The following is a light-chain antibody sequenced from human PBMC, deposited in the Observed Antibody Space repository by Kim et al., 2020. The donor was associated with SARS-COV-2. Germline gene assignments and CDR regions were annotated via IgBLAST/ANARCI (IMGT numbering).Light chain of an antibody. CDR2: DAS. CDR3: QQRSNWPPYT. Sequence: LSPGERATLSCRASQSVSSYLAWYQQKPGQAPRLLTYDASNRATGIPARFSGSGSGTDFTLTISSLEPEDFAVYYCQQRSNWPPYTFGQGTKLEIK. CDR1: QSVSSY. V-gene: IGKV3-11*01. J-gene: IGKJ2*01.